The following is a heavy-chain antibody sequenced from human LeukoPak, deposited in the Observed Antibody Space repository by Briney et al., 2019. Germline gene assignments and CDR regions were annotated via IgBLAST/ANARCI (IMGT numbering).Heavy chain of an antibody. Sequence: GGSLRLSCAASGFTFSSYAMSWVRQAPGKGLEWVSAISGSGGSTYYADSVKGRFTISRDSSKNTLYLQMNSLRAEDTAVYYCAKVCIAADYWYFDLWGRGTLVTVSS. D-gene: IGHD6-25*01. V-gene: IGHV3-23*01. CDR3: AKVCIAADYWYFDL. CDR2: ISGSGGST. J-gene: IGHJ2*01. CDR1: GFTFSSYA.